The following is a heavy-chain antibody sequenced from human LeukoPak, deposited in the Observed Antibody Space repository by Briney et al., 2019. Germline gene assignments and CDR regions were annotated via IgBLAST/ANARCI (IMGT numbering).Heavy chain of an antibody. CDR1: GFTFSSYT. CDR2: ISGNGGTT. D-gene: IGHD6-13*01. CDR3: AKGRTGYIPDS. J-gene: IGHJ4*02. Sequence: PGGSLGLSCAASGFTFSSYTMTWVRQAPGKGLEWVSVISGNGGTTYYADSVKGRFTISRDNSKNTLYLQMNSLRVEDTAVYYCAKGRTGYIPDSWGQGTLVTVSS. V-gene: IGHV3-23*01.